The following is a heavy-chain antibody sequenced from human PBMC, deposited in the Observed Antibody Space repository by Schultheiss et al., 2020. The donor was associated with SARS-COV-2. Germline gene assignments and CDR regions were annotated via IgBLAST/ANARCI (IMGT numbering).Heavy chain of an antibody. CDR3: AKEGVVVPAAIGNYYFDY. CDR2: ISGSGGST. V-gene: IGHV3-23*01. CDR1: GFTFSSYA. J-gene: IGHJ4*02. Sequence: GGSLRLSCAASGFTFSSYAMSWVRQAPGKGLEWVSAISGSGGSTYYADSVKGRFTISRDNSKNTLYLQMNSLRAEDTAVYYCAKEGVVVPAAIGNYYFDYWGQGTLVTVSS. D-gene: IGHD2-2*01.